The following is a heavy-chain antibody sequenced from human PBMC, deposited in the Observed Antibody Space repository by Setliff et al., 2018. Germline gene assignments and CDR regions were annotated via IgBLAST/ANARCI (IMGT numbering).Heavy chain of an antibody. D-gene: IGHD3-22*01. J-gene: IGHJ3*02. Sequence: ASVKVSCKASGYTFSNYDLHWVRQAPGQSLEWMGWINGGNGNTKYSPKFQDRVIITKDTSASTAYMELSSLRSEDTAVYYCARATVGYISGYPLGAFDIWGQGTMVTVSS. V-gene: IGHV1-3*01. CDR1: GYTFSNYD. CDR3: ARATVGYISGYPLGAFDI. CDR2: INGGNGNT.